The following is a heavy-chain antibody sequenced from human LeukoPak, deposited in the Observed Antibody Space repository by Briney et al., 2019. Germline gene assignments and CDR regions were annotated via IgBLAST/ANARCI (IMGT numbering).Heavy chain of an antibody. CDR3: AREDSSGYYSTTSNFDY. D-gene: IGHD3-22*01. Sequence: AGGSLRLSCAASGFTFSSYSMNWVRQAPGKGLEWVSSISSSSSYIYCADSVKGRFTISRDNAKNSLYLQMNSLRAEDTAVYYCAREDSSGYYSTTSNFDYWGQGTLVTVSS. CDR1: GFTFSSYS. J-gene: IGHJ4*02. V-gene: IGHV3-21*01. CDR2: ISSSSSYI.